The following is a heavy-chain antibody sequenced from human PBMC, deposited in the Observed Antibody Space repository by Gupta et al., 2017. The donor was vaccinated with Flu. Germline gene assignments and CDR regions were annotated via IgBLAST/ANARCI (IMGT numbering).Heavy chain of an antibody. J-gene: IGHJ4*02. CDR2: MSWNSGGI. Sequence: EDYAMHWVRQVPGKGLEWVSSMSWNSGGIGYGAYVKGRFSISRDNAQRSLLLQMNNLRPEDAACYECSVGMGSSWCLGGGYWGQGTLVSVPS. V-gene: IGHV3-9*01. D-gene: IGHD3-16*01. CDR3: SVGMGSSWCLGGGY. CDR1: EDYA.